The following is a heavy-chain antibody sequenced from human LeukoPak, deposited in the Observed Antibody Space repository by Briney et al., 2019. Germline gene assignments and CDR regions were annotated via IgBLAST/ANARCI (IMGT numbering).Heavy chain of an antibody. Sequence: PSETLSLTCTVSGGSISSSSYYWGWIRQPPGKGLEWIGSIYYSGSTYYNPSLKSRVTISVDTSKNQFSLKLSSVTAADTAVYYCARQGSEVLLWFGEHTDYWGQGTLVTVSS. CDR2: IYYSGST. J-gene: IGHJ4*02. V-gene: IGHV4-39*01. CDR1: GGSISSSSYY. CDR3: ARQGSEVLLWFGEHTDY. D-gene: IGHD3-10*01.